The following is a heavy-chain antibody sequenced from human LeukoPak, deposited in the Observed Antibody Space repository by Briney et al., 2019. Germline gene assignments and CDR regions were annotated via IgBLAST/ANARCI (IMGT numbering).Heavy chain of an antibody. CDR3: ARDGSSGYYYVHYFDY. Sequence: GGSLRLSCATSGFVFSKNGMHWVRQAPGKGLEWVAFIRHDESNKYYADSVKGRFTISRDNSKNTLSLQMNSLRAEDTAVYYCARDGSSGYYYVHYFDYWGQGTLVTVSS. J-gene: IGHJ4*02. D-gene: IGHD3-22*01. V-gene: IGHV3-30*02. CDR2: IRHDESNK. CDR1: GFVFSKNG.